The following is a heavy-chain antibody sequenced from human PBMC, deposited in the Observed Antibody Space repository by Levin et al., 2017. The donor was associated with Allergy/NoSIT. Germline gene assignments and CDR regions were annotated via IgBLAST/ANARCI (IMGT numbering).Heavy chain of an antibody. D-gene: IGHD3-10*01. Sequence: GESLKISCAASGFTFSSYWMSWVRQAPGKGLEWVANIKQDGSEKYYVDSVKGRFTISRDNAKNSLYLQMNSLRAEDTAVYYCARDMGDGLWFGELFLYYYGMDVWGQGTTVTVSS. CDR1: GFTFSSYW. V-gene: IGHV3-7*01. CDR2: IKQDGSEK. CDR3: ARDMGDGLWFGELFLYYYGMDV. J-gene: IGHJ6*02.